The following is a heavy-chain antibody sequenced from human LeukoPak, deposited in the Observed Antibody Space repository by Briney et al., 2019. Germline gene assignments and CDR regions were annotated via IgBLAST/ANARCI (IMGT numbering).Heavy chain of an antibody. CDR2: SSAYNGNT. CDR3: ARDSPVGSGSYYPVSY. J-gene: IGHJ4*02. D-gene: IGHD3-10*01. CDR1: GYTFTSYD. Sequence: ASVKVCCKASGYTFTSYDISWVRQAPGQGLEWMGWSSAYNGNTNYAQKLQGRVTMTTDTSTSTAYMELRSLRSDDTAVYYCARDSPVGSGSYYPVSYWGQGTLVTVSS. V-gene: IGHV1-18*04.